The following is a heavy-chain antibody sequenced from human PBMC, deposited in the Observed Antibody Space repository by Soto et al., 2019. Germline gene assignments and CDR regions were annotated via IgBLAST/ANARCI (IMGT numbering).Heavy chain of an antibody. D-gene: IGHD3-3*01. Sequence: QVQLQESGPGLVKPSQTLSLTCTVSGGSISSGGYYWSWIRQHPGKGLEWIGYIYYSGSTYYNPSLKSRVTISVDTSKNQFSLKLSSVTAADTAVYYCARDQCHDFWSGCGEHWYFDLWGRGTLVTVSS. CDR3: ARDQCHDFWSGCGEHWYFDL. CDR1: GGSISSGGYY. V-gene: IGHV4-31*03. CDR2: IYYSGST. J-gene: IGHJ2*01.